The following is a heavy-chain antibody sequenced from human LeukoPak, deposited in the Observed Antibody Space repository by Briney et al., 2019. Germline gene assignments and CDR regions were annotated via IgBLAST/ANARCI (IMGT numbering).Heavy chain of an antibody. CDR1: GFTFDDYA. CDR3: ATTRSYSSGWLY. D-gene: IGHD6-19*01. J-gene: IGHJ4*02. V-gene: IGHV3-9*01. Sequence: GRSLRLSCAASGFTFDDYAMHWVRQAPGKGLEWVSGISWNSGSIGYADSVKGRFTISRDNAKNTLYLQMNSLRAEDTAVYYCATTRSYSSGWLYWGQGTLVTVSS. CDR2: ISWNSGSI.